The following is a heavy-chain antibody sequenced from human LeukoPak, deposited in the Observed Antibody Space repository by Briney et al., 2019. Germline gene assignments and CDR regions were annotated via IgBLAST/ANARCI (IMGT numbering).Heavy chain of an antibody. J-gene: IGHJ6*03. Sequence: SLTLSLTCTVSGGSICSGHYLWRSIRQPAGKVRISIGRIYTSGSTNYNPSLKSRVTISVDTSKNQFSLKLSSVTAADTAVYYCARDRGSSPYYYYYMDVWGKGTTVTVSS. CDR1: GGSICSGHYL. V-gene: IGHV4-61*02. CDR3: ARDRGSSPYYYYYMDV. D-gene: IGHD6-6*01. CDR2: IYTSGST.